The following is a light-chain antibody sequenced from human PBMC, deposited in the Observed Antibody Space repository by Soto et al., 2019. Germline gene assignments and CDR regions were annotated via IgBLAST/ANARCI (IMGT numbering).Light chain of an antibody. CDR1: QAINNY. Sequence: DIQMTQSPSSLSASVGDRVTITCRASQAINNYLAWYQQKPGKVPTLLISAASTLQSGVPSRFSGSGSGTDFTITINSLQPEDVATYYCHKFNADTTFGGGTKVDI. CDR2: AAS. J-gene: IGKJ4*01. V-gene: IGKV1-27*01. CDR3: HKFNADTT.